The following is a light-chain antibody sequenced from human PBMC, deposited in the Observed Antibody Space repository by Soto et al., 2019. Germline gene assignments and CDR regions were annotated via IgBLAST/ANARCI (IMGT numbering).Light chain of an antibody. Sequence: QSALTQPASVSGSPGQSITISCTGTSNEFWNYNRVSWYQQHPDKAPKLIIYEGSKRPSGVSDRFSGSKLVSTASLTISGLQAEDEADYYCCSYAGSSTFVFGGGTKLTVL. CDR1: SNEFWNYNR. V-gene: IGLV2-23*03. J-gene: IGLJ3*02. CDR2: EGS. CDR3: CSYAGSSTFV.